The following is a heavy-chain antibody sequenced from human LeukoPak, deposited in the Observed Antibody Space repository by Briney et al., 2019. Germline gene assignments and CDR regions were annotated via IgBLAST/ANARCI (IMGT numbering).Heavy chain of an antibody. D-gene: IGHD3-3*02. Sequence: SETLSLTCAVSSGSISSSNWWSWVRQPPGKGLEWIGEIYPSGSTNYNPSLKSRVTISVDKSKNQFSLKLSSVTVADTAMYYCATISSPAGRHYWGQGTLVTVSS. CDR3: ATISSPAGRHY. V-gene: IGHV4-4*02. J-gene: IGHJ4*02. CDR2: IYPSGST. CDR1: SGSISSSNW.